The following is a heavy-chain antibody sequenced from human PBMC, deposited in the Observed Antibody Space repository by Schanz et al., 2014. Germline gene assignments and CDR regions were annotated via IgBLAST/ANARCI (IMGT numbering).Heavy chain of an antibody. CDR2: ISSSSSYI. CDR1: GFTFSNYT. CDR3: VPMSIAAQ. V-gene: IGHV3-21*01. Sequence: EVQLVESGGGLVQPGGSLRLSCAASGFTFSNYTMNWVRQAPGKGLEWVSSISSSSSYISYADSVKGRFTISRDNAKNSLYLQMNSLRAEDTAVYYCVPMSIAAQWGQGTLVTVSS. J-gene: IGHJ4*02. D-gene: IGHD6-6*01.